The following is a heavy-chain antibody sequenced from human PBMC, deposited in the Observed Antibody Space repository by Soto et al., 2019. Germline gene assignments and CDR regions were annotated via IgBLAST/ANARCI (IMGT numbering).Heavy chain of an antibody. D-gene: IGHD3-10*01. CDR3: ARDHVVRGAINWFDP. Sequence: SETLSLTCTVSGGPVSSGSYYWSWIRQPPGKGLEWIGYIYYSGSTNYNPSLKSRVTISVDTSKNQFSLKLSSVTAADTAVYYCARDHVVRGAINWFDPWGQGTLVTVS. J-gene: IGHJ5*02. CDR2: IYYSGST. V-gene: IGHV4-61*01. CDR1: GGPVSSGSYY.